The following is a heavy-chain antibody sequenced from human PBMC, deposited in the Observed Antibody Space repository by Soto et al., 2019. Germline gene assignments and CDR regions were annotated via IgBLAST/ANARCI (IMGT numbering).Heavy chain of an antibody. V-gene: IGHV3-74*01. J-gene: IGHJ4*02. CDR1: GFTFSSYW. Sequence: EVQVVEFGGGLVQPGGSLRLSCAGSGFTFSSYWMYWARQAPGKGLLWVSRINSDGSSTNYADSVQGRFTISRDNAKNTVHLQMNRLRAAETAVYYCVGGTGYWGPGNLVTDCS. CDR2: INSDGSST. D-gene: IGHD1-1*01. CDR3: VGGTGY.